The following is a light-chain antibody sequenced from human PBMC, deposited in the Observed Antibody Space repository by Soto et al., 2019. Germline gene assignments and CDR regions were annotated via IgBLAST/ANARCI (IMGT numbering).Light chain of an antibody. CDR3: ETCDSNTRV. Sequence: QLVLTQSSSASASLGSSVKLTCTRSSGHSSYIIAWHQQQPGKAPRYLMKLEGSGSYNKGSGVPDRFSGSSSGADRYLTISNLQSEDEADYYCETCDSNTRVFGGGTKLTVL. CDR2: LEGSGSY. J-gene: IGLJ3*02. CDR1: SGHSSYI. V-gene: IGLV4-60*03.